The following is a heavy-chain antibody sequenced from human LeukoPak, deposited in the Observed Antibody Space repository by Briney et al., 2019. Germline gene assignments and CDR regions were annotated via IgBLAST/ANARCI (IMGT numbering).Heavy chain of an antibody. CDR3: ARENDFEI. Sequence: GGSLRLSCTDSGPAFNIYGMSWVRQTPGRGLEWVSTISGSGTSTHYADSVQGRFIISRDSSENKLYLQMSSLRADDTGIYYCARENDFEIWGQGTMVTVSS. J-gene: IGHJ3*02. CDR2: ISGSGTST. V-gene: IGHV3-23*01. CDR1: GPAFNIYG.